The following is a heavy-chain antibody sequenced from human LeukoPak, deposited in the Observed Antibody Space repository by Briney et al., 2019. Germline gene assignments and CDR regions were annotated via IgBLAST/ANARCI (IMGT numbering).Heavy chain of an antibody. CDR2: ISSSSSYI. V-gene: IGHV3-21*01. CDR1: GFTFSSYS. Sequence: GGSLRLSCAASGFTFSSYSMNWVRQAPGKGLEWVSSISSSSSYIYYADSVKGRFTISRDNAKNSLYLQMNSLRAEDTAVYYCARGQRGYSYGAFDYWGQGTLVTVSS. J-gene: IGHJ4*02. D-gene: IGHD5-18*01. CDR3: ARGQRGYSYGAFDY.